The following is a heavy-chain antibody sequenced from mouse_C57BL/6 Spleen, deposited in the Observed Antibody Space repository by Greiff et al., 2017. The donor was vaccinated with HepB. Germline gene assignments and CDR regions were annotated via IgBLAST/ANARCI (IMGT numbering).Heavy chain of an antibody. D-gene: IGHD2-3*01. CDR1: GFSLTSYG. CDR2: IWSDGST. Sequence: VQLQESGPGLVAPSQRLSITCTVSGFSLTSYGVHWVRQPPGKGLEWLVVIWSDGSTTYNSALKSRLSISKDNSKSQVFLKMNSLQTDDTAMYYCATSYDGYPYWYFDVWGTGTTVTVSS. CDR3: ATSYDGYPYWYFDV. V-gene: IGHV2-6*03. J-gene: IGHJ1*03.